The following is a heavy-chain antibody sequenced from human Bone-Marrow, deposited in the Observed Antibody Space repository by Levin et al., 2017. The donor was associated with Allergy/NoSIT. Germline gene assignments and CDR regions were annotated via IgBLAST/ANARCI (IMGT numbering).Heavy chain of an antibody. Sequence: PGGSLRLSCAASGFTFDDYAMHWVRQAPGKGLEWVSGISWNSGSRGYADSVKGRFTISRDNAKNSLYLQMNSLRPEDTALYYCARDKRAATPCYLDDWGQGTLVTVSS. D-gene: IGHD2-15*01. CDR3: ARDKRAATPCYLDD. CDR1: GFTFDDYA. CDR2: ISWNSGSR. V-gene: IGHV3-9*01. J-gene: IGHJ4*02.